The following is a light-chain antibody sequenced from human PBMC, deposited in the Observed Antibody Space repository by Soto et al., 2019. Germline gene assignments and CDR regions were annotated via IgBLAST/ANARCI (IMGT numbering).Light chain of an antibody. J-gene: IGKJ1*01. V-gene: IGKV3D-7*01. CDR1: QSVSSSY. CDR2: AAS. Sequence: ELVLTQSQGTLSLSPGERATLSCRASQSVSSSYLAWYQQKPGKAPKLLIYAASTLQSGVTSRFSGSGSGTDFTITISCLQYEDFENYYCQKYYSYAWTCGQGTTVDIK. CDR3: QKYYSYAWT.